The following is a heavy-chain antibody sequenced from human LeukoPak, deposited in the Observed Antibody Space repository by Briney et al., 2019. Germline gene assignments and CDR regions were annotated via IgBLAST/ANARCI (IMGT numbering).Heavy chain of an antibody. Sequence: GASVKVSCKASGYTFTGYYMHWVRQATGQGLEWMGWMNPNSGNTGYAQKFQGRVAMTRNTSISTAYMELSSLRSEDTAVYYCARDILTGYYSDYWGQGTLVTVSS. CDR3: ARDILTGYYSDY. D-gene: IGHD3-9*01. J-gene: IGHJ4*02. V-gene: IGHV1-8*02. CDR1: GYTFTGYY. CDR2: MNPNSGNT.